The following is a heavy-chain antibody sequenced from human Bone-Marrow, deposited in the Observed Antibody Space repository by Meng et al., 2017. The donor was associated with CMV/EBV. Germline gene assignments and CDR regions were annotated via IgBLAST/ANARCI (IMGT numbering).Heavy chain of an antibody. V-gene: IGHV1-58*01. CDR3: AARIHILRVNTQDLSSGEAFDI. D-gene: IGHD2-15*01. Sequence: SVKVSCKASGFTFTSSAVRWVRQARGQRLEWIGWIVVGSGNTNYAQKFQERVTITRDMSTGTAYMELSSLRSEDTAVYYCAARIHILRVNTQDLSSGEAFDIWGQGTMVTVSS. CDR2: IVVGSGNT. J-gene: IGHJ3*02. CDR1: GFTFTSSA.